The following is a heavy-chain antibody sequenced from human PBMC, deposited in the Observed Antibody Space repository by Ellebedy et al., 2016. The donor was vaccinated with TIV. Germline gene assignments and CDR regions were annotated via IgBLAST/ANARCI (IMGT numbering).Heavy chain of an antibody. V-gene: IGHV1-69*04. J-gene: IGHJ4*02. CDR2: IIPILGIA. Sequence: SVKVSCXASGGTFSSYAISWVRQAPGQGLEWMGRIIPILGIANYAQKFQGRVTITADKSTSTAYMELSSLRSEDTAVYYCAADESPIGYWGQGTLVTVSS. CDR3: AADESPIGY. CDR1: GGTFSSYA.